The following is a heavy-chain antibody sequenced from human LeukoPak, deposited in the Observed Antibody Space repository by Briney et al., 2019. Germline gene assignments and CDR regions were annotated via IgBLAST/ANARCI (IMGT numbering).Heavy chain of an antibody. CDR2: ISSSSSTI. CDR1: GFTFSSYS. J-gene: IGHJ3*02. CDR3: ARTAYDSSGYGAFDI. Sequence: GGSLRLSCAASGFTFSSYSMNWVRQAPGKGLEWVSYISSSSSTIYYADSVKDRFTISRDNAKNSLYLQVNSLRAEDTAVYYCARTAYDSSGYGAFDIWGQGTVVTVSS. D-gene: IGHD3-22*01. V-gene: IGHV3-48*04.